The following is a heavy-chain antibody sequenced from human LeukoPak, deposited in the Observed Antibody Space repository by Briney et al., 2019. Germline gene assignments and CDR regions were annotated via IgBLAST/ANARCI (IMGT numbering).Heavy chain of an antibody. V-gene: IGHV4-39*01. CDR2: VSYSGTT. D-gene: IGHD2-2*01. CDR3: AKLTCSSTFCPLDY. J-gene: IGHJ4*02. Sequence: PSETLSLTCTVSGGSISSSSFFWAWIRQPPGKGLEWIGAVSYSGTTYYSPSLKSRVTISVDTSKNQFSLRLTSVTAADTALYYCAKLTCSSTFCPLDYWGQGTLVTVSS. CDR1: GGSISSSSFF.